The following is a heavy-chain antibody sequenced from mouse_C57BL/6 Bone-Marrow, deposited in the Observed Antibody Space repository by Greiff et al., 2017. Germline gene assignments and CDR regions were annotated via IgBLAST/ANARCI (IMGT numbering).Heavy chain of an antibody. CDR1: GYTFTSYW. D-gene: IGHD2-12*01. V-gene: IGHV1-52*01. Sequence: VQLQQPGAELVRPGSSVKLSCKASGYTFTSYWMHWVKQRPIQGLEWIGNIDPSDSETHYNQKFKDKATLTVDKSSSTAYMQLSSLTSEDSAVYYCARLRRRVYYYAMDYWGQGTSVTVSS. CDR2: IDPSDSET. CDR3: ARLRRRVYYYAMDY. J-gene: IGHJ4*01.